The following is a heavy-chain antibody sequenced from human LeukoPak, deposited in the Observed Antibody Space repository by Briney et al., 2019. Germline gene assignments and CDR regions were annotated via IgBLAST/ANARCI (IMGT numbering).Heavy chain of an antibody. CDR1: GFTVSSNY. V-gene: IGHV3-66*01. CDR2: IYSGGST. D-gene: IGHD6-13*01. J-gene: IGHJ4*02. CDR3: AREGTNKNAGTPYFDY. Sequence: PGGSLRLSCAASGFTVSSNYMSWVRQAPGKRLERVSVIYSGGSTYYADSVKGRFTISRDNSKNTLYLQMNSLRAEDTAVYYCAREGTNKNAGTPYFDYWGQGTLVTVSS.